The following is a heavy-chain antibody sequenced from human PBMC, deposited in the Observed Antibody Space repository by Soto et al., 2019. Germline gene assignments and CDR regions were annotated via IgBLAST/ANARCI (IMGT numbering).Heavy chain of an antibody. J-gene: IGHJ4*02. CDR3: ARHRIAVTGEYFDY. CDR1: GGSVSSGSYY. CDR2: IYHSGNT. V-gene: IGHV4-61*01. Sequence: SETLSLTCTVSGGSVSSGSYYWSWIRQPPGKGLEWIGYIYHSGNTNYNPSLESRVTISVDTSKNQFSLKLSSVTATDTAVYYCARHRIAVTGEYFDYWGQGTLVTVSS. D-gene: IGHD6-19*01.